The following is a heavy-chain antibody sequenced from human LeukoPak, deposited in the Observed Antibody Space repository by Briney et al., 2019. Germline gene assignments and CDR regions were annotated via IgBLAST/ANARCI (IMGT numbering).Heavy chain of an antibody. CDR2: ISSSSSYI. CDR1: GFTFSSCS. V-gene: IGHV3-21*01. Sequence: GGSLRLSCAASGFTFSSCSMNWVRQAPGKGLEWVSSISSSSSYIYYADSVKGRFTISRDNAKNSLYLQMNSLRAEDTAVYYCATGGVTTVTTGYWGQGTLVTVSS. CDR3: ATGGVTTVTTGY. J-gene: IGHJ4*02. D-gene: IGHD4-17*01.